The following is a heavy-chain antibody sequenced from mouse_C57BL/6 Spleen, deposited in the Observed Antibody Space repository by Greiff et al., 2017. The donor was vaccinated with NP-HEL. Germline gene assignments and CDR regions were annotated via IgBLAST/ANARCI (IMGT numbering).Heavy chain of an antibody. J-gene: IGHJ3*01. D-gene: IGHD2-4*01. CDR1: GYTFTSYW. V-gene: IGHV1-59*01. CDR3: ARSNDYPWFAH. Sequence: VQLQQPGAELVRPGTSVKLSCKASGYTFTSYWMHWVKQRPGQGLEWIGVIDPSDSYTNYNQKFKGKATLTVDTSSSTAYMQLSSLTSEDSAVYYCARSNDYPWFAHWGQGTLVTVSA. CDR2: IDPSDSYT.